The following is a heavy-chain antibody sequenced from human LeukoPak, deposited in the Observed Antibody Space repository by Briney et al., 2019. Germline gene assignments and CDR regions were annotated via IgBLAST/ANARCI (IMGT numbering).Heavy chain of an antibody. CDR2: ISSSSSYI. CDR3: ARDLSSYGGMDV. Sequence: GGSLRLSCAASGFTFSIHNMDWVRQAPGKGLEWVSSISSSSSYIYYADSVKGRFTISRDNAKNSLYLQMNSLRAEDTAVYYCARDLSSYGGMDVWGQGTTVTVSS. V-gene: IGHV3-21*01. D-gene: IGHD5-18*01. J-gene: IGHJ6*02. CDR1: GFTFSIHN.